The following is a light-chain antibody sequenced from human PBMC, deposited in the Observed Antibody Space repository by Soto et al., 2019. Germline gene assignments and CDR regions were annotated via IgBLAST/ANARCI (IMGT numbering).Light chain of an antibody. Sequence: EIVLTQSPAILSLSPGERATLSCRASQSVSSYLTWYQQKPGQAPSLIIYAASNRATGIPARFSGSGSGTDFTLTISSLEPEDSAVYYCKPRSDWPITSGGGTKVEIK. CDR3: KPRSDWPIT. CDR1: QSVSSY. J-gene: IGKJ4*01. CDR2: AAS. V-gene: IGKV3-11*01.